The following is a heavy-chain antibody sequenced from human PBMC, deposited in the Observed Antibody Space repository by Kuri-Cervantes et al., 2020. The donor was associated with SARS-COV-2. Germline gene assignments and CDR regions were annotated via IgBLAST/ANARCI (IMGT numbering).Heavy chain of an antibody. CDR2: ISYDGNDK. J-gene: IGHJ4*02. Sequence: GESLKISCAASGFTFSSYGMHWVRQAPGKGLEWVAVISYDGNDKYYADSVKGRFTISRDNSKNTLYLQMNSLRAEDTAVYFCVRVRYTYGYALDYWGRGTLVTVSS. CDR1: GFTFSSYG. V-gene: IGHV3-33*05. CDR3: VRVRYTYGYALDY. D-gene: IGHD5-18*01.